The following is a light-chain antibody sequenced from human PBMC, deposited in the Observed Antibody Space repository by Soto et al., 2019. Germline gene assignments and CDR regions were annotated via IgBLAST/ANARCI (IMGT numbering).Light chain of an antibody. CDR1: QSVSSSY. Sequence: EIVLTQSPGTLSLSPGERATLSCRASQSVSSSYLAWYQQKPGQAPRLIIYGVSSRATGIPDRFSGSGSGTDFTLTISRLEPEDFAVYYCQQYGSSPPLTFGGGTKVEIK. CDR2: GVS. J-gene: IGKJ4*01. V-gene: IGKV3-20*01. CDR3: QQYGSSPPLT.